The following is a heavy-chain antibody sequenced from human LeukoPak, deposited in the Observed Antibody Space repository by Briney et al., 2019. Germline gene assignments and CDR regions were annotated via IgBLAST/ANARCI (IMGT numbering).Heavy chain of an antibody. Sequence: GGSLRLSCAASGFTVSSNYMSWVRQAPGKGLEWVSVIYSGGSTYYADSVKGRFTISRDNSKNTLYLQMNSLRAEDTAVYYCAKDVRSSWYSPLFDYWGQGTLVTVSS. D-gene: IGHD6-13*01. CDR1: GFTVSSNY. J-gene: IGHJ4*02. CDR3: AKDVRSSWYSPLFDY. CDR2: IYSGGST. V-gene: IGHV3-66*01.